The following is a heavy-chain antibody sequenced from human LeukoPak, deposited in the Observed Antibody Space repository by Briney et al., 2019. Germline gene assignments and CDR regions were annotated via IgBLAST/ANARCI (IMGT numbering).Heavy chain of an antibody. CDR2: IIPIFGTA. CDR1: GGTFSSYA. Sequence: SVKVSCKASGGTFSSYAISWVRQAPGQGLEWMGGIIPIFGTANYAQKFQGRVTITADGSTSTAYMELSSLRSEDTAVYYCASRIAAADDYYYGMDVWGKGTTVTVSS. D-gene: IGHD6-13*01. V-gene: IGHV1-69*13. CDR3: ASRIAAADDYYYGMDV. J-gene: IGHJ6*04.